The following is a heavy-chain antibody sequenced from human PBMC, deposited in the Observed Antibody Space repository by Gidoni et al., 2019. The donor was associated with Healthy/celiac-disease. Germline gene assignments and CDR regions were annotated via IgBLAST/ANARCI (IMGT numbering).Heavy chain of an antibody. J-gene: IGHJ4*02. CDR2: ISGSGGST. V-gene: IGHV3-23*01. Sequence: EVQLLESGGGLVQPGGSLRLSCAASAFTFSRYAMSWVGQAPGKGLEWVSAISGSGGSTYYADSVKGRFTISRDNSKNTLYLQMNSLRAEDTAVYYCAKIPGNSDFDYWGQGTLVTVSS. D-gene: IGHD4-4*01. CDR1: AFTFSRYA. CDR3: AKIPGNSDFDY.